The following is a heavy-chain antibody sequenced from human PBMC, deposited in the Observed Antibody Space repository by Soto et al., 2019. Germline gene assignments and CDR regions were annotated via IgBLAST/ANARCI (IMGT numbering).Heavy chain of an antibody. Sequence: GVLRLSCVASGFTFITYEMNWVRQAPGRGLEWISYISGSSSMIYYTDSVKGRFTISRDNAKNSLYLQMNSLRAEDTAVYYCANDFWSEYRWGQGTLVTVSS. J-gene: IGHJ4*02. CDR1: GFTFITYE. V-gene: IGHV3-48*03. CDR3: ANDFWSEYR. CDR2: ISGSSSMI. D-gene: IGHD3-3*01.